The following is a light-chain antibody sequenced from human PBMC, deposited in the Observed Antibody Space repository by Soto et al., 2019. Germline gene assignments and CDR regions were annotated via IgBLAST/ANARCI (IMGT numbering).Light chain of an antibody. Sequence: EIVLTQSPGTLSLPPGERATLSCRASQSVRSSYLAWYQQKFGQAPRLLIYGASSRATGIPDRFSGSGSGTDVTLTISRLGPEDFAVYYCQQYGSSSWTFCQGTKVEIK. J-gene: IGKJ1*01. CDR1: QSVRSSY. CDR3: QQYGSSSWT. CDR2: GAS. V-gene: IGKV3-20*01.